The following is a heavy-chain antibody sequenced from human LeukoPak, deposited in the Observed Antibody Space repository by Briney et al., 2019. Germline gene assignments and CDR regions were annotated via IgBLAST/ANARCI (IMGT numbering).Heavy chain of an antibody. D-gene: IGHD6-19*01. CDR2: INHSGST. V-gene: IGHV4-34*01. CDR3: ARGKAVAGPYDMDV. CDR1: GGSFSGYY. Sequence: SETLSLTCAVYGGSFSGYYWSWIRQPPGKGLEWIGEINHSGSTNYNPSLESRVTISVDTSKNQFSLKLSSVTAADTAVYYCARGKAVAGPYDMDVWGQGTTVTVSS. J-gene: IGHJ6*02.